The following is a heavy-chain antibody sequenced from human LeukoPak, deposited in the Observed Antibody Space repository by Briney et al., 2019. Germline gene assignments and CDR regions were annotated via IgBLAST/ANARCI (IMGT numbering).Heavy chain of an antibody. CDR3: ARLGTTELDSSGSNEDY. D-gene: IGHD3-22*01. CDR2: IYHSGST. CDR1: GDSFSSTNW. Sequence: SGTLSLTCSVSGDSFSSTNWWSWVRQPPGKGLEWIGEIYHSGSTNYNPSLKSRVTISVGTSKNQFSLKLSSVTAADTAVYYCARLGTTELDSSGSNEDYWGQGTLVTVSS. V-gene: IGHV4-4*02. J-gene: IGHJ4*02.